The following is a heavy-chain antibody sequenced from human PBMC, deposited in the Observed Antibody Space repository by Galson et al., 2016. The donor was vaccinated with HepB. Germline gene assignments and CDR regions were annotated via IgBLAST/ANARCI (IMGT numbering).Heavy chain of an antibody. Sequence: QSGSQVTGREEARRISCQGSGDRLTDYWITWERQVPGKGLQWMCRIDPDDSSTNYSPSFQGHVTISVDKSINTAYLQWSTLKASDTAIYYCARALEYGSRNYYDYYAMDVWGPGTTVIVSS. J-gene: IGHJ6*02. CDR2: IDPDDSST. CDR3: ARALEYGSRNYYDYYAMDV. CDR1: GDRLTDYW. D-gene: IGHD4-17*01. V-gene: IGHV5-10-1*01.